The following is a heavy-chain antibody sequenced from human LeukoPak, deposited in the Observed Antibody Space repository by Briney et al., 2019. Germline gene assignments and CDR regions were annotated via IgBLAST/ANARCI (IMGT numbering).Heavy chain of an antibody. D-gene: IGHD3-22*01. CDR1: GFTFSSYG. CDR3: ARARNNYDSSGYSALDY. J-gene: IGHJ4*02. V-gene: IGHV3-33*01. Sequence: GGSLRLSCAASGFTFSSYGMHWVRQASGEGLEWVAVIWYDGSNIDYADSVKGRFTISRDNSKNTLYLQMNSLRAEDTAVYYCARARNNYDSSGYSALDYWGQGTLATVSS. CDR2: IWYDGSNI.